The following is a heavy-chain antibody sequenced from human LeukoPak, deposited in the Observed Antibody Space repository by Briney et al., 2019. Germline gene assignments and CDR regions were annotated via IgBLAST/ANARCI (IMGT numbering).Heavy chain of an antibody. D-gene: IGHD4-23*01. CDR3: ARPNGGNPYDAFDV. Sequence: PSETLSLTCTVSGGSISSYYWSWIRQHPGKGLEWIGYIYYTGSTNYNPSLKSRVTISVDTSRNQFSLKMTSVTASDTAVYYCARPNGGNPYDAFDVWGQGTMVTVSP. CDR2: IYYTGST. CDR1: GGSISSYY. V-gene: IGHV4-59*08. J-gene: IGHJ3*01.